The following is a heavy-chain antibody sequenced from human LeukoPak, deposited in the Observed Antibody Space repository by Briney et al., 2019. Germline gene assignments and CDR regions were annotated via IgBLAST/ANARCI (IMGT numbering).Heavy chain of an antibody. Sequence: SETLSLTCTVSGGSISGHYWSWIRQPPGKGLEWIGYIYYSGNTNHNPSLKSRVTISLDTPKNQFSLRLSSVTAADTAVYHCARDPGPPKYADVWGKGTTVTVSP. J-gene: IGHJ6*04. D-gene: IGHD2-8*01. CDR1: GGSISGHY. CDR3: ARDPGPPKYADV. V-gene: IGHV4-59*11. CDR2: IYYSGNT.